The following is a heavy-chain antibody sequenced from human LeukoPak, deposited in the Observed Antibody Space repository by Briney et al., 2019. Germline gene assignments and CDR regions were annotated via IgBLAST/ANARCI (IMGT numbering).Heavy chain of an antibody. CDR3: ARMSVARYWYFDL. Sequence: GGSLRLSCAASGFTVSSNYMSWVRQAPGKGLGWASVIYSDGTTYYADSVKGRFTISRDNSKNTLYLQMDSLKAEDTAVYYCARMSVARYWYFDLWGHGTLVTVSS. CDR2: IYSDGTT. V-gene: IGHV3-66*01. J-gene: IGHJ2*01. CDR1: GFTVSSNY. D-gene: IGHD6-19*01.